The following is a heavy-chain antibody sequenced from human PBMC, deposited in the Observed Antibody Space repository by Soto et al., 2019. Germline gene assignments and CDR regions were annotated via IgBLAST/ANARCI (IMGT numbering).Heavy chain of an antibody. V-gene: IGHV1-46*01. CDR1: GYPFTSFF. CDR3: VRAPYSFDI. CDR2: INPRGGSA. J-gene: IGHJ4*02. Sequence: ASVKVSCKASGYPFTSFFIHWVRQAPGQGLEWVGVINPRGGSANYAQKFQGRLTLTRDTSSTTVYLDLSSLKSGDTALYFCVRAPYSFDIWGQGTLVTAPQ.